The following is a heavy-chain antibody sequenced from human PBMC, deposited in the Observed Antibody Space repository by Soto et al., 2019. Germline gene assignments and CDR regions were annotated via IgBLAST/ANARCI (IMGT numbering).Heavy chain of an antibody. J-gene: IGHJ6*03. D-gene: IGHD6-13*01. CDR3: ARLGASSSWPNYYYYYYMDV. Sequence: GGSLRLSCAASGFTFSSYWMSWVRQAPGKGLEWVANIKQDGSEKYYVDSVKGRFTISRDNAKNSLYLQMNSLRAEDTAVYYCARLGASSSWPNYYYYYYMDVWGKGTTVTVS. CDR1: GFTFSSYW. CDR2: IKQDGSEK. V-gene: IGHV3-7*01.